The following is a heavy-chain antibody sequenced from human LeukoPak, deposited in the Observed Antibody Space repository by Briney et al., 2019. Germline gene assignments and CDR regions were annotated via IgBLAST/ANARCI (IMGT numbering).Heavy chain of an antibody. Sequence: GEALKISCNGSGYSFTSYWIGWVRQMPGKGLEGMGIIYPGDSDTRYRPSFHRHVTISADKSISTAYLQWSSLKVSDSAMYYCARYTITMVRGVIIPFEIDYWGQGTLVTVSS. J-gene: IGHJ4*02. CDR3: ARYTITMVRGVIIPFEIDY. V-gene: IGHV5-51*06. CDR2: IYPGDSDT. D-gene: IGHD3-10*01. CDR1: GYSFTSYW.